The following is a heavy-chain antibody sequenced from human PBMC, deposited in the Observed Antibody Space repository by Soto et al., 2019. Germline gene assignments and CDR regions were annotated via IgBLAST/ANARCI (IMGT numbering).Heavy chain of an antibody. CDR1: RYTFTAYF. Sequence: ASVKVSCKASRYTFTAYFIHWVRQAPGQGLEWMGWMSSYNGNTNYAQKFQGRVTMTTDTSTNTAYMELRSLRSDDTAVYYCARALYYYDSSGYYPDYWGQGTLVTVSS. V-gene: IGHV1-18*04. CDR3: ARALYYYDSSGYYPDY. CDR2: MSSYNGNT. J-gene: IGHJ4*02. D-gene: IGHD3-22*01.